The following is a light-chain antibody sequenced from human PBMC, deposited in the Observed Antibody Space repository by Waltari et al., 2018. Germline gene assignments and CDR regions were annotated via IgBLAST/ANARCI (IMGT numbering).Light chain of an antibody. Sequence: QSALAQPPSVSGSPGQSVTFSCAGDYRHIGRFDFVSWYQQHPGKVPKLLIYDVRKRPSGVSARFSGSKAGNTASLTISGLQAEDEADYYCCSYAGSFDLVFGGGTKLTVL. J-gene: IGLJ2*01. V-gene: IGLV2-11*01. CDR3: CSYAGSFDLV. CDR2: DVR. CDR1: YRHIGRFDF.